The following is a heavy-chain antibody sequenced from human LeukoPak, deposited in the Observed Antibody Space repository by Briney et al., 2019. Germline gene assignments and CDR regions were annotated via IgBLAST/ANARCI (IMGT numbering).Heavy chain of an antibody. J-gene: IGHJ6*02. CDR3: AKEVVLGETNYFYYGMDV. CDR2: ISGSAARA. Sequence: PGGSLRLSCAASGFSFSGYAMSWVRQAPGQGLEWVSAISGSAARAHYAESVRGRFTISRDNSQNTLHLQMNSLRAEDTAVYYCAKEVVLGETNYFYYGMDVWGQGTTVTVSS. V-gene: IGHV3-23*01. CDR1: GFSFSGYA. D-gene: IGHD1-26*01.